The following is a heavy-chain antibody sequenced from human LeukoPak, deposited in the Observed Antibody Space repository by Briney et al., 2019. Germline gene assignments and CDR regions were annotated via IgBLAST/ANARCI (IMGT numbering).Heavy chain of an antibody. CDR3: ARHEAGTVDY. Sequence: PSETLSLTCTVSGGSISSYYWSWIRQPPGKGLEWIGYIYYSGSTNYNPSLKSRVTISVDTSKNQFSLKLSSVTAADTAVYYCARHEAGTVDYWGQGTLVTVSS. CDR2: IYYSGST. V-gene: IGHV4-59*08. J-gene: IGHJ4*02. D-gene: IGHD6-19*01. CDR1: GGSISSYY.